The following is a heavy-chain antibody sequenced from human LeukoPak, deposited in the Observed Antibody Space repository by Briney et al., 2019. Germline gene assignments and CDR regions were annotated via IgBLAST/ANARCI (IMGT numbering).Heavy chain of an antibody. CDR3: AKNSRYSYGYLFRYYYYGMDV. D-gene: IGHD5-18*01. CDR1: GFSFDTYA. V-gene: IGHV3-23*01. Sequence: GGSLRLSCAASGFSFDTYAMTWVRQAPGKGLEWVSAISGDGGSTYYAVSVKGRFTISRDNSKNTLYLQMNSLRAEDTAVYYCAKNSRYSYGYLFRYYYYGMDVWGQGTTVTVSS. J-gene: IGHJ6*02. CDR2: ISGDGGST.